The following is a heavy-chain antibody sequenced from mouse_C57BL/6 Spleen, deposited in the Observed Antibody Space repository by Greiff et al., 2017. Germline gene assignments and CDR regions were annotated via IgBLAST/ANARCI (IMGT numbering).Heavy chain of an antibody. Sequence: EVKLMESGGGLVKPGGSLKLSCAASGFTFSDYGMHWVRQAPEKGLEWVAYISSGSSTIYYADTVKGRFTISRDNAKNTLFLQMTSLRSEDTAMYYCARSWLRRMDYWGQGTSVTVSS. D-gene: IGHD2-2*01. CDR3: ARSWLRRMDY. CDR2: ISSGSSTI. J-gene: IGHJ4*01. CDR1: GFTFSDYG. V-gene: IGHV5-17*01.